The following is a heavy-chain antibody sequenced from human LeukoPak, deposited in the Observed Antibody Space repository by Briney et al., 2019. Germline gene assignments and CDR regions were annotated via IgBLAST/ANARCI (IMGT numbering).Heavy chain of an antibody. Sequence: GGSLRLSCAASGFTFSSYGMHWVRQAPGKGLEWVAFMRYDGSNKYYADSVKGRFTISRDNSKNTLYLQMNSLRAEDTAVYYCAKGRASRLGSYYYYMDVWGKGTTVTISS. D-gene: IGHD2-2*01. V-gene: IGHV3-30*02. CDR2: MRYDGSNK. CDR1: GFTFSSYG. J-gene: IGHJ6*03. CDR3: AKGRASRLGSYYYYMDV.